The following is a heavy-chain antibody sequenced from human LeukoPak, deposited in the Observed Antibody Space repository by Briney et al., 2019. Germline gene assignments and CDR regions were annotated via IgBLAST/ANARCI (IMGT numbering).Heavy chain of an antibody. Sequence: GGSLRLSCAASGFTFSGYAMHWVRQAPGKGLEYVSAISSNGGSTYYANSVKGRFTISRDNSKNTLYLQMGSLRAEDMAVYYCARAKSGSYFCYYGMDVWGQGTTVTVSS. CDR3: ARAKSGSYFCYYGMDV. V-gene: IGHV3-64*01. D-gene: IGHD1-26*01. J-gene: IGHJ6*02. CDR2: ISSNGGST. CDR1: GFTFSGYA.